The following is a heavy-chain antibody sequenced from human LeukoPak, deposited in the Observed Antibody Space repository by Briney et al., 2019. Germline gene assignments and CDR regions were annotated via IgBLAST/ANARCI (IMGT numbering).Heavy chain of an antibody. CDR1: GFTFSSYA. V-gene: IGHV3-23*01. J-gene: IGHJ1*01. CDR2: ISGSGGST. CDR3: AKDGHMAAAGSAEYFQH. D-gene: IGHD6-13*01. Sequence: PGGSLRLSCAASGFTFSSYAMSWVRQAPGKGLEWVSAISGSGGSTYYADSVKGRFTISRDNSKNTLYLQMNSLRAEDTAVYYCAKDGHMAAAGSAEYFQHWGQGTLVTVSS.